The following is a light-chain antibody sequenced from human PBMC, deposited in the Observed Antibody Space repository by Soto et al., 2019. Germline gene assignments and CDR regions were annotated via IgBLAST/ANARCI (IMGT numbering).Light chain of an antibody. CDR2: KAS. J-gene: IGKJ1*01. CDR3: QHYNFYSEA. CDR1: QTISSW. V-gene: IGKV1-5*03. Sequence: VQMTQSPSTLSGSIGDRVTITCRASQTISSWLAWYQQKPGKAPKLLIYKASTLKSGVPSRFSGSGSGTEFTLTISSLQPDDFATYYCQHYNFYSEAFGQGTKV.